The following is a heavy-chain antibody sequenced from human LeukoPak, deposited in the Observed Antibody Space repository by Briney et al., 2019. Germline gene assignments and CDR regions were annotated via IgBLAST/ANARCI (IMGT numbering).Heavy chain of an antibody. D-gene: IGHD3-22*01. J-gene: IGHJ3*02. CDR3: ARESGDRSGYLGSAFDI. Sequence: SETLSLTCTVSGGSISSSSYYWGWILQPPGKGLEWIRSIYHSGSTYYNPSLKSRVTISVDTSKNQFSLKLSSVTAADTAVYYCARESGDRSGYLGSAFDIWGQGTMVTVSS. V-gene: IGHV4-39*07. CDR2: IYHSGST. CDR1: GGSISSSSYY.